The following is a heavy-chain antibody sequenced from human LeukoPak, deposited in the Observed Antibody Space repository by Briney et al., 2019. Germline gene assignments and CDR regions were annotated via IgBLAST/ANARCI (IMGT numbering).Heavy chain of an antibody. CDR3: ARGTVAEYYFDY. J-gene: IGHJ4*02. D-gene: IGHD6-19*01. CDR1: GGTFSSYA. Sequence: SVKVSXKASGGTFSSYAISWVRQAPGQGLEWMGGIIPIFGTANYAQKFQGRVTITTDESTSTAYMELSSLRSEDTAVYYCARGTVAEYYFDYWGQGTLVTVSS. V-gene: IGHV1-69*05. CDR2: IIPIFGTA.